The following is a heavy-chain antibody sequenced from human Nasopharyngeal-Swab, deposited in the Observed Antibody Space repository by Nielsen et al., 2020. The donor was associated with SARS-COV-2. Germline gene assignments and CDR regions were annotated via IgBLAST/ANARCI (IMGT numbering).Heavy chain of an antibody. Sequence: VCPAAGKGLEWVSYISGGSRAIYYADSVKGRFTISRDNGKNSLYLQMSSLRDEDTAVYYCARDSRVAYSMDVWGQGTTVTVSS. CDR3: ARDSRVAYSMDV. J-gene: IGHJ6*02. CDR2: ISGGSRAI. D-gene: IGHD2-15*01. V-gene: IGHV3-48*02.